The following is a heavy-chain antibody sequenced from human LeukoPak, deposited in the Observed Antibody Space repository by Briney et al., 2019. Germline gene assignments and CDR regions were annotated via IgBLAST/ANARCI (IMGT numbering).Heavy chain of an antibody. J-gene: IGHJ3*02. D-gene: IGHD3-22*01. CDR1: GGSISSYY. CDR3: ARHYYDSSGYYKRLGAFDI. Sequence: PSETLSLTCTVSGGSISSYYWSWIRQPPGKGPEWIGYIHYSGSTNYNPSLKSRVTISVDTSKNQFSLKLSSVTAADTAVYYCARHYYDSSGYYKRLGAFDIWGQGTMVTVSS. V-gene: IGHV4-59*08. CDR2: IHYSGST.